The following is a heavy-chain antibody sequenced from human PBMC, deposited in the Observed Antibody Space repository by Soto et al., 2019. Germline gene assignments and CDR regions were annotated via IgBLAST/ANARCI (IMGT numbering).Heavy chain of an antibody. V-gene: IGHV3-23*01. CDR2: ISGSGGST. CDR3: AKCRTYYYDSSGYYSDY. Sequence: GGSLRLSCAASGFTFSSYAMSWVRQAPGKGLEWVSAISGSGGSTYYADSVKGRFTISRDNSKNTLYLQMNSLRAEDTAVYYCAKCRTYYYDSSGYYSDYWGQGTLVTVSS. CDR1: GFTFSSYA. D-gene: IGHD3-22*01. J-gene: IGHJ4*02.